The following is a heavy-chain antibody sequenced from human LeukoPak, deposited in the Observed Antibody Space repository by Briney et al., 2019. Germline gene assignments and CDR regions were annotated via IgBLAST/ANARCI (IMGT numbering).Heavy chain of an antibody. CDR3: ARDGLTYYYDSSGYQGIDY. Sequence: GASVKVSCKASGYTFTGYYMHWVRQAPGQGLEWMGWINPNSGGTNYAQKFQGRVTMTRDTSISTAYMELRSLRSDDTAVYYCARDGLTYYYDSSGYQGIDYWGQGTLVTVSS. CDR2: INPNSGGT. V-gene: IGHV1-2*02. CDR1: GYTFTGYY. J-gene: IGHJ4*02. D-gene: IGHD3-22*01.